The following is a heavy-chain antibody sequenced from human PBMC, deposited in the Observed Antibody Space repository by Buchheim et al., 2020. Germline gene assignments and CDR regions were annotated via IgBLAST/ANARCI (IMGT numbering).Heavy chain of an antibody. CDR2: IDPSDSYT. Sequence: EVQLVQSGAEVKKPGESLRISCKGSGYSFTSYWISWVRQMPGKGLEWMGRIDPSDSYTNYSPSFQGHVTISADKSIRTAYPQWSSLKASDTAMYYCARRQVAAIGFAFNYGMDVWGQGTT. V-gene: IGHV5-10-1*01. CDR1: GYSFTSYW. CDR3: ARRQVAAIGFAFNYGMDV. J-gene: IGHJ6*01. D-gene: IGHD2-15*01.